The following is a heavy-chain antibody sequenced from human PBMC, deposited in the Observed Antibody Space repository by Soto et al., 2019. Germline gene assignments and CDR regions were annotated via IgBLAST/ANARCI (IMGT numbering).Heavy chain of an antibody. CDR1: GESVSSNSAG. J-gene: IGHJ6*03. CDR3: ARGSWDDVSGHYYMDV. Sequence: PSPTLSLTCDISGESVSSNSAGWNWIRQTPSRGLEWLGRTYYKSKWYYTYAASVKSRITVSPDTSKNQFSLQLTSVTPEDTAVYYCARGSWDDVSGHYYMDVWDKGTTVTVSS. D-gene: IGHD1-1*01. CDR2: TYYKSKWYY. V-gene: IGHV6-1*01.